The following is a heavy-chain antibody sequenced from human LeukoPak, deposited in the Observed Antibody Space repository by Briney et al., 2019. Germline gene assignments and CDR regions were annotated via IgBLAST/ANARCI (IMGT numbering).Heavy chain of an antibody. CDR1: GFTFSSNW. CDR2: IKEDGSEK. V-gene: IGHV3-7*04. J-gene: IGHJ6*03. CDR3: ARASMRLRFLYYYYYMDV. Sequence: GGSLRLSCAASGFTFSSNWMSWVRQAPGKGLEWVANIKEDGSEKYYVDSVKGRFTISRDNAKNSLYLQMNSLRAEDTAVYYCARASMRLRFLYYYYYMDVWGKGTTVTISS. D-gene: IGHD5-12*01.